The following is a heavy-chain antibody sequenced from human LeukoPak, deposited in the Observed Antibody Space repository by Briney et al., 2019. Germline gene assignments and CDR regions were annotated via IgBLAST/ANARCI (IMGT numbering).Heavy chain of an antibody. CDR1: GGSISSYY. J-gene: IGHJ4*02. Sequence: SETLSLTCTVSGGSISSYYWSWIRQPPGKGLEWIGYIYYSGSTNYNPSLKSRVTISVDTSKNQFSLKLSSVTAADTAVYYCARDRGYSSAHFDYWGQGTLVTVSS. CDR3: ARDRGYSSAHFDY. V-gene: IGHV4-59*01. D-gene: IGHD6-25*01. CDR2: IYYSGST.